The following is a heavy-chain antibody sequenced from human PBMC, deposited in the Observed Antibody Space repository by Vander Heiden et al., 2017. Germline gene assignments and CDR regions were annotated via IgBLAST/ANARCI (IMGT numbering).Heavy chain of an antibody. CDR1: GGTLSNYV. J-gene: IGHJ6*02. D-gene: IGHD3-22*01. CDR3: ARDRVGAYESSGFPLYYGMDV. Sequence: QVQLVQSGAEVKKPGSSVQVSCKASGGTLSNYVINWVRQAPGQGLEWMGGIIPIFGTPNYAQKFQGRVTITADESTSSAYMELSSLRSEDTAVYYCARDRVGAYESSGFPLYYGMDVWGQGTTVTVSS. CDR2: IIPIFGTP. V-gene: IGHV1-69*01.